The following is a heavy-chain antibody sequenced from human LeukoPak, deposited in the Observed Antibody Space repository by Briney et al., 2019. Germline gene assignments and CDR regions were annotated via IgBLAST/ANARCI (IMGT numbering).Heavy chain of an antibody. CDR3: ARREEGLKWFGMDV. V-gene: IGHV4-31*03. D-gene: IGHD3-22*01. CDR2: IYYSGST. J-gene: IGHJ6*02. Sequence: PSETLSLTCTVSGGSISSGGYYWSWIRQHPGKGLEWIGYIYYSGSTYYNPSLTSRVTISVDTSKNQFSLKLSSVTAADTAVYYCARREEGLKWFGMDVWGQGTTVTVSS. CDR1: GGSISSGGYY.